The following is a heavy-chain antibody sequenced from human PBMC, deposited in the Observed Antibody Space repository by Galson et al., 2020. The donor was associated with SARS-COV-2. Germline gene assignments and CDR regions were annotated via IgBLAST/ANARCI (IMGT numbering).Heavy chain of an antibody. V-gene: IGHV3-23*01. D-gene: IGHD3-10*01. CDR2: ISGSGGST. Sequence: GGSLRLSCAASGFTFSSYAMSWVRQAPGKGLEWVSAISGSGGSTYYADSVKGRFTISRDNSKNTLYLQMNSLRAEDTAVYYCARDYDGSGSYSDAFDIWGQGTMVTVSS. J-gene: IGHJ3*02. CDR3: ARDYDGSGSYSDAFDI. CDR1: GFTFSSYA.